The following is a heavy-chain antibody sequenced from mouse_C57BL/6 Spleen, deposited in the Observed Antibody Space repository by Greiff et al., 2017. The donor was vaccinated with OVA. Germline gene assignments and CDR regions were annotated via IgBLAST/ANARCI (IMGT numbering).Heavy chain of an antibody. CDR2: ISYSGST. D-gene: IGHD2-12*01. V-gene: IGHV3-1*01. J-gene: IGHJ3*01. CDR1: GYSITSGYD. CDR3: ARGDDGAWFAY. Sequence: EVQLQQSGPGMVKPSQSLSLTCTVTGYSITSGYDWHWIRHFPGNKLEWMGYISYSGSTNYNPSLKSRISITHDTSKNHFFLKLNSVTTEDTATYYCARGDDGAWFAYWGQGTLVTVSA.